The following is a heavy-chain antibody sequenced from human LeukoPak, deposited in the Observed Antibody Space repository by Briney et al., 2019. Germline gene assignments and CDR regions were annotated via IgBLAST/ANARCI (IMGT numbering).Heavy chain of an antibody. CDR2: INPSGTGT. D-gene: IGHD6-13*01. CDR1: GYTITNNY. V-gene: IGHV1-46*01. CDR3: ARTLYIAAVPGGFDY. Sequence: ASVKVSCKASGYTITNNYMHWVRQAPGQGLEWMGVINPSGTGTSYAQKFQGRITMSRDTSTSTVYMELSSLRSEDTAFYYCARTLYIAAVPGGFDYWGQGTLITVSS. J-gene: IGHJ4*02.